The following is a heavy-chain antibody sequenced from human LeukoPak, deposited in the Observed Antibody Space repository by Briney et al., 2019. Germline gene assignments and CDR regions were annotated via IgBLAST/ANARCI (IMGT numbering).Heavy chain of an antibody. D-gene: IGHD1-1*01. J-gene: IGHJ3*02. CDR1: AFTVSSNY. Sequence: PGGSLRLSCAASAFTVSSNYMSWVRQAPGKGLEWVSAIYSGGSTYYADSEKGRFTISRDNSKNTLYLQMNSLRAEDTAVYYCARGHNWNDRGAFDIWGQGTMVTVSS. CDR2: IYSGGST. CDR3: ARGHNWNDRGAFDI. V-gene: IGHV3-53*01.